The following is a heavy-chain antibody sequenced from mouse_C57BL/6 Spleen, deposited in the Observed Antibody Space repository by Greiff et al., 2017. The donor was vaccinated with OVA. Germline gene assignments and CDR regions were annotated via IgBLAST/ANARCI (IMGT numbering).Heavy chain of an antibody. CDR1: GYTFTSYW. V-gene: IGHV1-50*01. CDR2: IDPSDSYT. J-gene: IGHJ2*01. CDR3: ARGRNYFDY. Sequence: QVQLQQPGAELVKPGASVKLSCKASGYTFTSYWMQWVNQRPGQGLEWIGGIDPSDSYTNYNQKFKGKATLTVDTSSSTAYMQLSSLTSEDSAVYYCARGRNYFDYWGQGTTLTVSS.